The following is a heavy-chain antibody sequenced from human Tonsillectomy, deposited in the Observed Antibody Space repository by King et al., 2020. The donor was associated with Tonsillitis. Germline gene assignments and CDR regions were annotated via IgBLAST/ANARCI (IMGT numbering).Heavy chain of an antibody. V-gene: IGHV4-59*08. CDR3: ARQQFYYDSLTGYSPYWYFDL. D-gene: IGHD3-9*01. J-gene: IGHJ2*01. CDR2: MYYSGTT. Sequence: QLQESGPGLVKPSETLSLTCTVSGGSTSSYYWSWIRQPPGKGLEWIGYMYYSGTTNNNPSLESRVTISIDTSNNQFSLKLSSVTAADTAVYYCARQQFYYDSLTGYSPYWYFDLWGRGTLVTVPS. CDR1: GGSTSSYY.